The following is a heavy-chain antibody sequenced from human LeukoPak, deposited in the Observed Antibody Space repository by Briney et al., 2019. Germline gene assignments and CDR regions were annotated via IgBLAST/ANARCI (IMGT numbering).Heavy chain of an antibody. J-gene: IGHJ4*02. Sequence: ASVKVSCKASGYTFTSYDFNWVRQATGQGLEWMGWMSPKSGDTGYAKKFQGRVTMTRDTSTSTAYMELSSLRSEDTAVYYCARGPPDTGDFDYWGQGTPVTVSS. V-gene: IGHV1-8*01. CDR2: MSPKSGDT. CDR1: GYTFTSYD. D-gene: IGHD7-27*01. CDR3: ARGPPDTGDFDY.